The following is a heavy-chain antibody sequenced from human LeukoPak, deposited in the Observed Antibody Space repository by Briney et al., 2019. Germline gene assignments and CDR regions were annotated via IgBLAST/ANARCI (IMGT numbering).Heavy chain of an antibody. CDR3: ARRPRSYSSSWIDY. D-gene: IGHD6-13*01. J-gene: IGHJ4*02. V-gene: IGHV4-31*03. CDR2: IYYSGST. Sequence: PSQTLSLTCTVSGGSISSGGYYGSWIRQHPGKGLEWIGYIYYSGSTYYNPSLKSRVTISVDTSKNQLSLKLSSVTAADTAVYYCARRPRSYSSSWIDYWGQGTLVTVSS. CDR1: GGSISSGGYY.